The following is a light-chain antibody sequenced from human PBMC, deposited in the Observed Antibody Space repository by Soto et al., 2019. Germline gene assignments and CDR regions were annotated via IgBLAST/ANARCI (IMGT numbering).Light chain of an antibody. CDR1: QGISNY. J-gene: IGKJ3*01. V-gene: IGKV1-27*01. CDR2: AAS. CDR3: QRYISAPFT. Sequence: DIQMTQSPSSLSASVGDRVTITCRATQGISNYLAWYQQKPVKVPKLLIYAASTLQSRVPSRFSGSGSGTDFTLTISSLQPEDVATYYGQRYISAPFTFGPGTNVDIK.